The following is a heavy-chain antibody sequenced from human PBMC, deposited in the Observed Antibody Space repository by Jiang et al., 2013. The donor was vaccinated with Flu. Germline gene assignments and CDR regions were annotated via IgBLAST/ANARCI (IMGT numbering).Heavy chain of an antibody. CDR1: GGSISSGSYH. V-gene: IGHV4-61*02. CDR2: VHTSGST. J-gene: IGHJ6*02. CDR3: GRESYGMDV. Sequence: GLVKPSQTLSLTCTVSGGSISSGSYHWSWIRQAAGKGLEWIGHVHTSGSTNYNPSLKSRVTISVDTSKNQFSLKLSSVTAADTAVYYCGRESYGMDVWGQGTTVTVSS.